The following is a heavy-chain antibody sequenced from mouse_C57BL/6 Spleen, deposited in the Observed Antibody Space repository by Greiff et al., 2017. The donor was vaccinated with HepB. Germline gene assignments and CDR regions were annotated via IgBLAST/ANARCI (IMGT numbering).Heavy chain of an antibody. D-gene: IGHD2-3*01. V-gene: IGHV7-1*01. CDR1: GFTFSDFY. CDR2: SRNKANDYTT. CDR3: ARDAYDGPYYYAMDY. Sequence: EVKVVESGGGLVQSGRSLRLSCATSGFTFSDFYMEWVRQAPGKGLEWIAASRNKANDYTTEYSASVKGRFIVSRDTSQSILYLQMNALRAEDTAIYYCARDAYDGPYYYAMDYWGQGTSVTVSS. J-gene: IGHJ4*01.